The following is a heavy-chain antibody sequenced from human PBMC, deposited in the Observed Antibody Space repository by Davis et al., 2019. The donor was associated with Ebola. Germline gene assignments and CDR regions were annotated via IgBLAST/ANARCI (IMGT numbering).Heavy chain of an antibody. CDR2: ISAYNGNT. CDR1: GGTFSSYA. V-gene: IGHV1-18*01. Sequence: ASVKVSCKASGGTFSSYAISWVRQAPGQGLEWMGWISAYNGNTNYAQKLQGRVTMTTDTSTSTAYMELRSLRSDDTAVYYCARRLVWDWFGPWGQGTLVTVSS. J-gene: IGHJ5*02. D-gene: IGHD6-19*01. CDR3: ARRLVWDWFGP.